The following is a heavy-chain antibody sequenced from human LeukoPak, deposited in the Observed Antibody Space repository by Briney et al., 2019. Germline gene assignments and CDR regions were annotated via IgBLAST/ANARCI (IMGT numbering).Heavy chain of an antibody. V-gene: IGHV3-23*01. CDR1: GFTFSNCA. CDR3: AKHLGTAPSYCFDY. Sequence: GGSLRLSCAASGFTFSNCAISWVRQAAGKGLEWVSGISGGGGSTHYADSVKGRFTISRDNSKNTLYLQMNSLRAEDAAVYYCAKHLGTAPSYCFDYWDQGTPVTVSS. J-gene: IGHJ4*02. D-gene: IGHD2-21*02. CDR2: ISGGGGST.